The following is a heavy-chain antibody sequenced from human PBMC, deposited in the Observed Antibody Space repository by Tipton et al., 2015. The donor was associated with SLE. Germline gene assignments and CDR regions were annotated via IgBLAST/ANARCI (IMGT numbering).Heavy chain of an antibody. Sequence: TLSLTCTVSGGSVNSGLYYWSWVRQPAGEGLEWIGRIYSSGSPNYNPSLKSRVSISLDTSKNQFSLTLNSVTAADTAVYYCATYSGWFHTWGHGALVTVSS. J-gene: IGHJ5*01. CDR2: IYSSGSP. CDR3: ATYSGWFHT. D-gene: IGHD4-11*01. CDR1: GGSVNSGLYY. V-gene: IGHV4-61*02.